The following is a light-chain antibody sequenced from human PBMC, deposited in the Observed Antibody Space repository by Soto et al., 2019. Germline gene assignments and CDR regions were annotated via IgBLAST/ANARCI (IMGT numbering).Light chain of an antibody. CDR3: QHYNRDMYT. CDR1: QNINSW. Sequence: DIHMTQSPSALSASVGDRVAITCRASQNINSWLAGDQQKPGKAPKLLIYEASSLDRGVPARFGGSGSGTDITLTISSLQPEDSASYYCQHYNRDMYTFGQGTRLEIK. V-gene: IGKV1-5*03. CDR2: EAS. J-gene: IGKJ5*01.